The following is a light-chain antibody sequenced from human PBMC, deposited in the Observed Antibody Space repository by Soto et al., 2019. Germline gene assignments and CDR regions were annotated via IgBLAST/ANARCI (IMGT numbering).Light chain of an antibody. J-gene: IGKJ5*01. CDR3: QQYNTYSAS. CDR1: QNIASW. CDR2: GAS. V-gene: IGKV1-5*01. Sequence: DIQMTQSPSTLSASVGDSVTITCRASQNIASWLAWYQQTPGKAPKLLIYGASTSESGVPSRFSGSGSGTEFTLTIRSLQPVDFATYYCQQYNTYSASFGQGTRLVIK.